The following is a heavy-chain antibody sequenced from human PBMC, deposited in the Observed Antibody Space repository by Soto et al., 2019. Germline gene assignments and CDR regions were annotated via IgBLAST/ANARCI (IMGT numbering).Heavy chain of an antibody. CDR3: ARGGALSTSWYWGDGLDS. D-gene: IGHD6-13*01. V-gene: IGHV1-69*06. CDR1: GYSFSSHA. J-gene: IGHJ4*02. CDR2: IIPVFGTP. Sequence: SSVKVSCKASGYSFSSHAITWVRQAPGQGLEWMGGIIPVFGTPSYAQKFQGRVTISADKSTNTSSLELRSLRSEDTAVYYCARGGALSTSWYWGDGLDSWGQGTQVTVSS.